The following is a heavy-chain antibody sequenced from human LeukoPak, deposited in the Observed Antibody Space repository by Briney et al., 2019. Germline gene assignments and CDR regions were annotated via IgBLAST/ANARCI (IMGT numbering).Heavy chain of an antibody. Sequence: PGRSLRLSCAASGFTFSSYSMNWVRQAPGKGLEWVSSISSSSSYIYYADSVKGRFTISRDNAKNSLYLQMNSLRAEDTAVYYCARQRNGYCSGGSCYWGFDYWGQGTLVTVSS. CDR1: GFTFSSYS. V-gene: IGHV3-21*01. J-gene: IGHJ4*02. D-gene: IGHD2-15*01. CDR2: ISSSSSYI. CDR3: ARQRNGYCSGGSCYWGFDY.